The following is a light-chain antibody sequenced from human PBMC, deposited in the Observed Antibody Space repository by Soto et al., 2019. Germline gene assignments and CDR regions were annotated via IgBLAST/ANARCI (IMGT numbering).Light chain of an antibody. V-gene: IGKV1-9*01. CDR1: QDIAIY. CDR2: AAS. J-gene: IGKJ4*01. CDR3: QQRRIYPST. Sequence: IQLTQSPSSLSASVGDRVTITCRASQDIAIYLAWYQQKPGEAPKLLIYAASTLYGGVSSRFSGSGSGTDFALTITSLQAEDFATYYCQQRRIYPSTFGGGTKVEIK.